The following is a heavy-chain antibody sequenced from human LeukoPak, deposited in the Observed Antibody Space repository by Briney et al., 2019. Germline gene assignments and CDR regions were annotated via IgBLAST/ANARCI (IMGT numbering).Heavy chain of an antibody. D-gene: IGHD1-26*01. CDR3: ARAKWELLKYYFDY. CDR1: GGSISSGSYY. V-gene: IGHV4-61*02. CDR2: IYTSGST. J-gene: IGHJ4*02. Sequence: PSQTLSLTCTVSGGSISSGSYYWSWIRQPAGTGLEWIGRIYTSGSTNYNPSLKSRVTISVDTSKNQFSLKLSSVTAADTAVYYCARAKWELLKYYFDYWGQGTLVTVSS.